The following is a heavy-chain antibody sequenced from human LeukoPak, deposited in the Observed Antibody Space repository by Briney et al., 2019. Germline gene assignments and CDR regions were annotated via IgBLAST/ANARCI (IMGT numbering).Heavy chain of an antibody. D-gene: IGHD4-11*01. J-gene: IGHJ4*02. CDR3: ARSDYSNYGEVDY. Sequence: ASVKVSCKASGGTFSSYAISWVRQAPGQGLEWMGGIIPIFGTANYAQKFQGRVTITADKSTSTAYMELSSLRSEDTAVYYCARSDYSNYGEVDYWGQGTLVTVSS. CDR1: GGTFSSYA. CDR2: IIPIFGTA. V-gene: IGHV1-69*06.